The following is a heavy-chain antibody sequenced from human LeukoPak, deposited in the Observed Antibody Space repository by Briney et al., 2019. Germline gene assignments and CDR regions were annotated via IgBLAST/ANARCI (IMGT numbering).Heavy chain of an antibody. D-gene: IGHD3-22*01. CDR3: ARDTSYYYDSSGYIL. V-gene: IGHV3-74*01. J-gene: IGHJ3*01. CDR1: GFTFSSYW. Sequence: PGGSLRLSCAASGFTFSSYWMHWVRQAPGKGLVWVSRINSDGSSTSYADSVKGRFTISRDNSKNTLYLQMNSLRAEDAAVYYCARDTSYYYDSSGYILWGQGTMVTVSS. CDR2: INSDGSST.